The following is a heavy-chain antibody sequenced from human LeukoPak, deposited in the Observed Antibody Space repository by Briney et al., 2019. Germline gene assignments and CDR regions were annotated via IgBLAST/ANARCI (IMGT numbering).Heavy chain of an antibody. CDR2: ISYDGSNK. Sequence: GGSLRLSCAASGFTFSSYGIHWVRQARGKGLEGGAVISYDGSNKYYADSVKGRFTISRDNAKNTLYPQMNSLRAEDTAVYYCAKDGSGSCYSCLPAYWGQGTLVTVSS. CDR1: GFTFSSYG. J-gene: IGHJ4*02. CDR3: AKDGSGSCYSCLPAY. V-gene: IGHV3-30*18. D-gene: IGHD2-15*01.